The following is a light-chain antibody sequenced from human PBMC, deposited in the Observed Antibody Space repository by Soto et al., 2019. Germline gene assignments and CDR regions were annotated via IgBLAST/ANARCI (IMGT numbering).Light chain of an antibody. V-gene: IGLV2-23*01. CDR2: DDT. Sequence: QSALTQPASVSGSPGQSVTISCTGTVGLVSWYQQPPGKVPKLIIYDDTKRPSGVSSRFSGSKSGNTASLTISGLQTEDEADYYCCLYVGGSTYLFGTGTKVTVL. J-gene: IGLJ1*01. CDR1: VGL. CDR3: CLYVGGSTYL.